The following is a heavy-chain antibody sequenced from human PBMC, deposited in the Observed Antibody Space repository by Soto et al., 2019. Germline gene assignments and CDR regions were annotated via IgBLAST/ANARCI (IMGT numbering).Heavy chain of an antibody. V-gene: IGHV4-34*01. CDR3: ARPYCDIGSGQDV. CDR1: GGSFSCHY. CDR2: INHSGSS. J-gene: IGHJ6*02. D-gene: IGHD3-9*01. Sequence: SETLSLSCAVYGGSFSCHYWILILQPPGNVQECIGEINHSGSSNYNPSLKSRVTIPVDTSKNPFSLKLSSVTAADTAVYYCARPYCDIGSGQDVWGQGTTVTVSS.